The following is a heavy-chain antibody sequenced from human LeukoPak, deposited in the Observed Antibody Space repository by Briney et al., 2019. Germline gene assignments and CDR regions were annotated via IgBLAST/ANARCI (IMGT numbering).Heavy chain of an antibody. CDR1: GYTFTGYY. Sequence: GASVKVSCKASGYTFTGYYMHWVRQAPGQGLEWMGWINPNSGGTNYAQKFQGRVTMTRDTSISTAYMELSRLRSDDTAVYYCARTTNYYDSSGPPRFWGQGTLVTVSS. CDR2: INPNSGGT. V-gene: IGHV1-2*02. J-gene: IGHJ4*02. CDR3: ARTTNYYDSSGPPRF. D-gene: IGHD3-22*01.